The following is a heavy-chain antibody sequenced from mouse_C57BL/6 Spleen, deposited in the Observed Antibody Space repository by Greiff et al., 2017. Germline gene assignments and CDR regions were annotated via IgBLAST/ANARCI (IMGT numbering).Heavy chain of an antibody. CDR2: INPGSGGT. D-gene: IGHD2-1*01. Sequence: VQLQQSGAELVRPGTSVKVSCKASGYAFTNYLIEWVKQRPGQGLEWIGVINPGSGGTNYNEKFKGKATLTADKSSSTAYMQLSSLTSEDSAVYFCAREGGNHWYFDVWGTGTTVTVSS. CDR3: AREGGNHWYFDV. CDR1: GYAFTNYL. J-gene: IGHJ1*03. V-gene: IGHV1-54*01.